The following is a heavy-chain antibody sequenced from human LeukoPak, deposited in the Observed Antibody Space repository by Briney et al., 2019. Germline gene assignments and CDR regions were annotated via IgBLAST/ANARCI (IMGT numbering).Heavy chain of an antibody. CDR3: AREQWGSTFPDY. J-gene: IGHJ4*02. V-gene: IGHV4-38-2*02. Sequence: ASETLSLTCSVSGYSISSGYNWGWIRQPPGKGPEWIGSTHHNGPTFYHPSLKSRVTISVDTSLNQVSLNLNSVTAADTAVYYCAREQWGSTFPDYWGQGVLVIVSP. D-gene: IGHD1-26*01. CDR1: GYSISSGYN. CDR2: THHNGPT.